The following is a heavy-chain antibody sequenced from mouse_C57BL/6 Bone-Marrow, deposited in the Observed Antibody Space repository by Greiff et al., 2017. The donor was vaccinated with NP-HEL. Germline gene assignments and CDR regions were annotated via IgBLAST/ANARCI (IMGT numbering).Heavy chain of an antibody. CDR2: ISDGGSYT. V-gene: IGHV5-4*03. CDR3: AKQKYYAMDY. J-gene: IGHJ4*01. CDR1: GFTFSSYA. Sequence: EVKLVESGGGLVKPGGSLKLSCAASGFTFSSYAMSWVRQTPEKRLEWVATISDGGSYTYYPANVQGRFTITSDKANNNLYRQMGHLKSEDTGVYSCAKQKYYAMDYWGQGTSVTVSS.